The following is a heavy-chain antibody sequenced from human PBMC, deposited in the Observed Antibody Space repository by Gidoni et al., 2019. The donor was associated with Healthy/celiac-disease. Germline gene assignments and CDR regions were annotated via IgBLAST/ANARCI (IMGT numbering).Heavy chain of an antibody. D-gene: IGHD2-15*01. CDR3: ARDRRGRNCSGGSCFRNDAFDI. CDR2: IYYSGST. J-gene: IGHJ3*02. V-gene: IGHV4-31*03. CDR1: GGSISSGGYY. Sequence: QVQLQESGPGLVKPSQTLSLTCTVSGGSISSGGYYWSWIRQHPGKGLEWIGYIYYSGSTYYNPSLKSRVTISVDTSKNQFSLKLSSVTAADTAVYYCARDRRGRNCSGGSCFRNDAFDIWGQGTMVTVSS.